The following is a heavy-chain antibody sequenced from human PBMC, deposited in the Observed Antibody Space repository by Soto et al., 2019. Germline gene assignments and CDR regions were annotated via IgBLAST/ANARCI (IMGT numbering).Heavy chain of an antibody. V-gene: IGHV2-5*02. CDR3: THGSGFS. CDR2: IYWDDDK. CDR1: GFSLTTRGVG. Sequence: QITLKESGRPLVKPTQTLTLTCSFSGFSLTTRGVGVGWIRQPPGKALEWLALIYWDDDKRYSPSLKSRLTITKDTSKNPVVLTMSKVDPVDTGTYYCTHGSGFSWGQGTLVTVSS. J-gene: IGHJ5*02. D-gene: IGHD3-3*01.